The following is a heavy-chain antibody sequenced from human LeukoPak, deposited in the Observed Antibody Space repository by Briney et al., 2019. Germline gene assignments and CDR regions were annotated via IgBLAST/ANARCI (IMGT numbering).Heavy chain of an antibody. V-gene: IGHV4-61*01. J-gene: IGHJ6*04. D-gene: IGHD6-19*01. CDR3: ARDEGKRVAGTRSYYYYGMDV. CDR2: IYYSGST. CDR1: GGSVSSGSYY. Sequence: SETLSLTCTVSGGSVSSGSYYWSRIRQPPGKGLEWIGYIYYSGSTNYNPSLKSRVTISVDTSKNQFSLKLSSVTAADTAVYYCARDEGKRVAGTRSYYYYGMDVWGKGTTVTVSS.